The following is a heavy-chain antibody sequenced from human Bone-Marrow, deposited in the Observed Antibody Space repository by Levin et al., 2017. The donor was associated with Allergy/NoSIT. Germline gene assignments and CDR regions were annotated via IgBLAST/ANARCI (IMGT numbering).Heavy chain of an antibody. CDR1: GFTFNNAW. CDR3: TASYYDYIWGSYHQTHLKDY. CDR2: VKSKVDGGTT. Sequence: GGSLRLSCAASGFTFNNAWMSWVRQAPGKGLEWVGRVKSKVDGGTTDYAAPVKGRFTISRDDSKNTLYLQMNSLKTEDTAVYYCTASYYDYIWGSYHQTHLKDYWGQGNLVTVSS. V-gene: IGHV3-15*01. D-gene: IGHD3-16*02. J-gene: IGHJ4*02.